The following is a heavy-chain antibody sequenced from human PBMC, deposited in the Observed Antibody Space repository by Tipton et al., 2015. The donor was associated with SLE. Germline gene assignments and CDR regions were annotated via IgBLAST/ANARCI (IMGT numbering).Heavy chain of an antibody. CDR3: ARGGSMITFGGVIAH. CDR2: IYSGGST. Sequence: SLRLSCAASGFTVSSNYMSWVRQAPGKGLEWVSVIYSGGSTYYADSVKGRFTSSRDNSKNTLYLQMNSLRAEDTAVYYCARGGSMITFGGVIAHWGQGTLVTVSS. CDR1: GFTVSSNY. D-gene: IGHD3-16*02. V-gene: IGHV3-66*02. J-gene: IGHJ4*02.